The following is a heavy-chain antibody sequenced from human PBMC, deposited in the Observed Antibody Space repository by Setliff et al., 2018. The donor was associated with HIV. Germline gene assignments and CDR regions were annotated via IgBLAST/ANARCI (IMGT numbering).Heavy chain of an antibody. V-gene: IGHV4-39*01. D-gene: IGHD1-26*01. J-gene: IGHJ4*02. CDR3: ARTTGDSGHPRFFDY. CDR2: FYYSGST. Sequence: PSETLSLTCVVSGGSISSTTSYWGWIRQPPGKGLEYIGSFYYSGSTYYNPSLKSRVTISVDTSKNQISLKLSSVTAADTAVYYCARTTGDSGHPRFFDYWGQGTLVT. CDR1: GGSISSTTSY.